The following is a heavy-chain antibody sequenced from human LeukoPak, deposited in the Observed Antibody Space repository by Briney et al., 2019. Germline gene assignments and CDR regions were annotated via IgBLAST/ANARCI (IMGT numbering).Heavy chain of an antibody. Sequence: PSETLSLTCAVSDSSISSTSYWGWIRQPAGQGLEWLGRIYYTGNTAYNPSLESRLTMSLDTAKNQFSLKVTSVTAAGTAVYYCARGGTLFTYFDSWGQGTLVTVSS. CDR3: ARGGTLFTYFDS. J-gene: IGHJ4*02. CDR1: DSSISSTSY. CDR2: IYYTGNT. D-gene: IGHD3-10*02. V-gene: IGHV4-4*07.